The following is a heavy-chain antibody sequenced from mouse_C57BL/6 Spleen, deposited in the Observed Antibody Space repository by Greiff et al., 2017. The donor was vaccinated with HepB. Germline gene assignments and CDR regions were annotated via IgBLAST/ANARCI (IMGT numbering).Heavy chain of an antibody. Sequence: EVQLVESGGGLVKPGGSLKLSCAASGFTFSDYGMHWVRQAPEKGLEWVAYISSGSSTIYYADTVKGRFTISRDNAKNTLFLQMTSLRSEDTAMYYCARGYYSNYGGFDYWGQGTTLTVAS. CDR3: ARGYYSNYGGFDY. J-gene: IGHJ2*01. D-gene: IGHD2-5*01. CDR1: GFTFSDYG. CDR2: ISSGSSTI. V-gene: IGHV5-17*01.